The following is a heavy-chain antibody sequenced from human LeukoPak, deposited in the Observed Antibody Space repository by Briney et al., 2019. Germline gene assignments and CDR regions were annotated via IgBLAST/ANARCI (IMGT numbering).Heavy chain of an antibody. V-gene: IGHV4-59*01. CDR1: GGSLSDSY. Sequence: PSETLSLTGTVSGGSLSDSYWSWLRQPPGEGLEWIGYIFYSGSTNYNPSLRSRVTISLDTSKNQFSLRLTSVTAADTAVYYCATGAGWYSNWGQGTLVTVSS. D-gene: IGHD6-19*01. CDR2: IFYSGST. CDR3: ATGAGWYSN. J-gene: IGHJ4*02.